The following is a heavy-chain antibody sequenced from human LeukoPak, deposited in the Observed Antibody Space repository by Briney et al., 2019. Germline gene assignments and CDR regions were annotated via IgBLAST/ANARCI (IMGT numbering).Heavy chain of an antibody. V-gene: IGHV3-23*01. D-gene: IGHD6-6*01. CDR2: ISGSGGST. Sequence: GGSLRLSCAASGFTFSSYAMSWVRQAPGKGLEWVSAISGSGGSTYYADSVKGRLTISRDNSKNTLYLQMNGLRAEDTAVYYCAKDPVLVQLVRDIWGQGTLVTVSS. CDR1: GFTFSSYA. CDR3: AKDPVLVQLVRDI. J-gene: IGHJ4*02.